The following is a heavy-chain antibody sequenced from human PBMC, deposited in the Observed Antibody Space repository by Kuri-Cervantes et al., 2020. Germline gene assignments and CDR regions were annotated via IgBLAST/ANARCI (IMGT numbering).Heavy chain of an antibody. CDR1: GFTFSNYG. CDR2: IRYDGSNK. J-gene: IGHJ6*03. D-gene: IGHD3-3*01. CDR3: ARDASYYNFWSGYGVVDYYYYYMDV. V-gene: IGHV3-30*02. Sequence: GGSLRLSCAASGFTFSNYGMHWVRQAPGKGPEWVAFIRYDGSNKYYADSVKGRFTISRDNAKNSLYLQMNSLRAEDTAVYYCARDASYYNFWSGYGVVDYYYYYMDVWGKGTTVTVSS.